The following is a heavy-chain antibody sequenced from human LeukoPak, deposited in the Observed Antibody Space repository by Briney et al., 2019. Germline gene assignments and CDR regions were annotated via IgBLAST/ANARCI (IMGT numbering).Heavy chain of an antibody. J-gene: IGHJ4*02. CDR1: GYTFSSYY. CDR2: INPGRDST. CDR3: ARDVGSGTYMFDF. Sequence: ASVKVSCKASGYTFSSYYIHWVRQAPGQGLEWMGTINPGRDSTSYAQKFQGRVIMTRDTSTSTVDMDLSSLRSEDTAVYYCARDVGSGTYMFDFWGQGTLVTVSS. D-gene: IGHD6-19*01. V-gene: IGHV1-46*01.